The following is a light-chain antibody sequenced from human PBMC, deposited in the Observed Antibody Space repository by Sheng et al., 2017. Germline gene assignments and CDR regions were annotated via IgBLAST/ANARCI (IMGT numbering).Light chain of an antibody. J-gene: IGKJ2*01. V-gene: IGKV1-5*03. CDR2: KAS. CDR1: QSILSW. CDR3: QQYNNYLYT. Sequence: DIQMTQSPSSLSASVGDRVTITCRASQSILSWLAWYQQKPGKAPKLLIYKASNLESGVPSRFSGSGSGTEFTLTISSLQPDDFATYYCQQYNNYLYTFGQGTKLEIK.